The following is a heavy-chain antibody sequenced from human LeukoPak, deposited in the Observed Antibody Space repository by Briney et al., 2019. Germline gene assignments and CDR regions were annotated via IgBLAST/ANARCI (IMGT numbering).Heavy chain of an antibody. CDR2: IYPGDSDT. D-gene: IGHD3-10*01. Sequence: GESLKISCKGSGYSFTSFLFGWVRQMPGKGLEWMGIIYPGDSDTRYSPSFQGQVTISADKSITTAYLQWTSLKAPATAMYYCARLDQFGSGRAGGYWGQGTLVTVSS. V-gene: IGHV5-51*01. CDR3: ARLDQFGSGRAGGY. CDR1: GYSFTSFL. J-gene: IGHJ4*02.